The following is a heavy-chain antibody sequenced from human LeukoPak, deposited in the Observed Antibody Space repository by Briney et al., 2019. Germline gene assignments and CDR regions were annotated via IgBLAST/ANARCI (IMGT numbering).Heavy chain of an antibody. Sequence: ASVKVSCKASGYTFTSYGISWVRQAPGQGLEWMGWISAYNGNTNYAQKLQGRVTMTTDTSTCTAYMELRSLRSDDTAVYYCGRRSMVRGGVDYWGQGTLVTVSS. J-gene: IGHJ4*02. CDR2: ISAYNGNT. CDR3: GRRSMVRGGVDY. D-gene: IGHD3-10*01. V-gene: IGHV1-18*01. CDR1: GYTFTSYG.